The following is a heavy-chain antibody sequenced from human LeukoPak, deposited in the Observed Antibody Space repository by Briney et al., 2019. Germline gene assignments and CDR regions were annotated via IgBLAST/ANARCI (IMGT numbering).Heavy chain of an antibody. D-gene: IGHD5-18*01. CDR2: ISAYNGAS. V-gene: IGHV1-18*01. J-gene: IGHJ6*03. Sequence: ASVKVSCKASGGTFSSYAISWVRQAPGQGLEWMGWISAYNGASNYAQKLQGRVTMTTDASTDTVYMELRSLRSDDTAVYFCAREGFTATGVSYYYHMDVWGEGTSVTVSS. CDR3: AREGFTATGVSYYYHMDV. CDR1: GGTFSSYA.